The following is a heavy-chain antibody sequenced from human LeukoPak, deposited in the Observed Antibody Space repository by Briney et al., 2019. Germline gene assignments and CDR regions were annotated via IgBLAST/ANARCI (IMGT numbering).Heavy chain of an antibody. Sequence: GGSLRLSCAASGFTFDYYTMYWVRQGLEKGLEWVSLISMDGVNTFYADSVKGRFTISRDNNKSSLYLQMNGLRTDDTGLYYCVKGRRRGYAYGTLESWGQGTLVTVSS. CDR1: GFTFDYYT. CDR2: ISMDGVNT. CDR3: VKGRRRGYAYGTLES. V-gene: IGHV3-43*01. J-gene: IGHJ4*02. D-gene: IGHD5-18*01.